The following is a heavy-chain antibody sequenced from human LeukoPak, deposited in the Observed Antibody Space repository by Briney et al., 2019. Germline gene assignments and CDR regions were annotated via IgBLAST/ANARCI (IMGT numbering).Heavy chain of an antibody. CDR2: IYYISNT. V-gene: IGHV4-61*08. D-gene: IGHD3-22*01. CDR1: GASVGSAGYY. Sequence: TSETLSLTCTVSGASVGSAGYYWSWIRQPPGGGLEWIGYIYYISNTNYNPSLKSRVTMSVDPSKNQFSLKLNSVTAADTAVYYCASPLFRYYDSRSQAFDIWGQGTMVTVSS. J-gene: IGHJ3*02. CDR3: ASPLFRYYDSRSQAFDI.